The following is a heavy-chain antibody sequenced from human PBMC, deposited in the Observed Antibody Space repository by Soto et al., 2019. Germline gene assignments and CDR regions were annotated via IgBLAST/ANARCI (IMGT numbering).Heavy chain of an antibody. Sequence: GSLRLSCAASGFTLSLYAMHWVRQAPGKGLEWVAITSYDGRQKYLADSVKGRFIISRDNFKNSLYLQMNSLTAGDTGVYYCAREDYGQYYFDYWGQGTPVTVSS. D-gene: IGHD3-10*01. CDR1: GFTLSLYA. J-gene: IGHJ4*02. V-gene: IGHV3-30*04. CDR3: AREDYGQYYFDY. CDR2: TSYDGRQK.